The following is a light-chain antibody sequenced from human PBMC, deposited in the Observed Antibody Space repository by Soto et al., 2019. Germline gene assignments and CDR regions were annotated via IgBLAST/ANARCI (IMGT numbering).Light chain of an antibody. CDR1: QGIGIY. CDR2: AAS. CDR3: QKYNSAPLT. J-gene: IGKJ4*01. Sequence: DIQMTQSPSSLSASLGDRVTITCRASQGIGIYLAWFQQRQGKVPKLLIYAASTLQSGVPSRFSGSGSGTDFTLTISRLQPEDVATYYCQKYNSAPLTFGGGTRVEIK. V-gene: IGKV1-27*01.